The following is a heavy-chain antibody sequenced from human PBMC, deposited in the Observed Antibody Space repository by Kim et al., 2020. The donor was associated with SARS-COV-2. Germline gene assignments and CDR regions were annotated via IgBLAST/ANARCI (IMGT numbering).Heavy chain of an antibody. CDR3: SKTQLAYYFDN. V-gene: IGHV3-23*03. Sequence: GGSLRLSCAASGFSFSTYSMSWVREVPGKGLEWVSVIYSGGTDIHYLDAVKGRCTISRDDAKSTLDLQMNSLRAKDTALYYCSKTQLAYYFDNWGQGTLVAVSS. CDR1: GFSFSTYS. D-gene: IGHD6-13*01. CDR2: IYSGGTDI. J-gene: IGHJ4*02.